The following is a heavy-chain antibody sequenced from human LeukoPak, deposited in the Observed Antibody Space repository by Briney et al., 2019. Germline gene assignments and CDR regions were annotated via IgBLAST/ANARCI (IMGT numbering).Heavy chain of an antibody. V-gene: IGHV3-23*01. CDR2: VNPSGDST. CDR3: AKDRAGTPWAV. CDR1: GFTFGIYS. J-gene: IGHJ4*02. D-gene: IGHD1-1*01. Sequence: PGGSLRLSCAASGFTFGIYSMTWVRQAPGKGLEWVSTVNPSGDSTYYADSVKGRFTISRDNSKNTVYLQMDSLRAEDTAVYYCAKDRAGTPWAVWGQGTLVTVSS.